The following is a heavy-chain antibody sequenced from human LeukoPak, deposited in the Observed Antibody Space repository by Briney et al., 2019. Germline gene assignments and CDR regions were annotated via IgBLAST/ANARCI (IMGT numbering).Heavy chain of an antibody. D-gene: IGHD6-19*01. CDR3: ARGSSGWYSHLGY. V-gene: IGHV4-59*01. CDR1: GGAISSYY. Sequence: SETLSLTCTVSGGAISSYYWSWIRQPPGKGLEWIGYIYYSVSTNNNPSLKSRVTISVDTSKNQFSLKLSSVTAADTAVYYCARGSSGWYSHLGYWGQGTLVTVSS. J-gene: IGHJ4*02. CDR2: IYYSVST.